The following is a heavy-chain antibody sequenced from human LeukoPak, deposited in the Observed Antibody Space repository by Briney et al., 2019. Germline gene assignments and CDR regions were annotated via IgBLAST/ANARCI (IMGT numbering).Heavy chain of an antibody. Sequence: PGGSLRLSCAASGFTVSRSYMIWARQAPGKGLEWVSVIYSGDTTYYADSVKGRFTISRDNAKNSLYLQMNSLRAEDTAVYYCAELGITMIGGVWGKGTTVTISS. CDR2: IYSGDTT. J-gene: IGHJ6*04. CDR1: GFTVSRSY. D-gene: IGHD3-10*02. V-gene: IGHV3-53*01. CDR3: AELGITMIGGV.